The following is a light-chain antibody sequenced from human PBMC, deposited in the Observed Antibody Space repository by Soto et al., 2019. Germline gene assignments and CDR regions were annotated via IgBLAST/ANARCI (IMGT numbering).Light chain of an antibody. CDR3: QQYNSYSGT. CDR2: KAS. Sequence: DIQMTQSPSSLSASVGERATITCRASQSIRSWLAWYQQKPGKAPKLLIYKASSLESGVPSRFSGSGSGTEFTLTISSLQPDDFATYYCQQYNSYSGTFGQGTKVDIK. CDR1: QSIRSW. V-gene: IGKV1-5*03. J-gene: IGKJ1*01.